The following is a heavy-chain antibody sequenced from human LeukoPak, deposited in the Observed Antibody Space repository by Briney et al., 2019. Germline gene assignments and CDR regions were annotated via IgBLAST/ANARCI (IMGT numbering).Heavy chain of an antibody. D-gene: IGHD2-2*01. CDR3: ARGIVVVPAALSYYYGMDV. J-gene: IGHJ6*02. CDR1: GGSISSYY. CDR2: IYYSGST. V-gene: IGHV4-59*01. Sequence: SETLSLTCTVSGGSISSYYWSWIRQPLGKGLEWIGYIYYSGSTNYNPSLKSRVTISVDTSKNQFSLKLSSVTAADTAVYYCARGIVVVPAALSYYYGMDVWGQGTTVTVSS.